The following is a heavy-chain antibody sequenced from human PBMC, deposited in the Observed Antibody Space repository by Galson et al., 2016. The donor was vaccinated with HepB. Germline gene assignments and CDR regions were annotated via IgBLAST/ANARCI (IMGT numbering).Heavy chain of an antibody. CDR1: EFTFSNYA. Sequence: SLRLSCAGSEFTFSNYAMNWVRQAPGKGLEWVSGISGSTANTYYAASVKGRFTISRDNSKNTLYLQMNSLRAEDTAVYPCTKDVRPIFYDYWGQGTLVTVSS. J-gene: IGHJ4*02. CDR3: TKDVRPIFYDY. D-gene: IGHD2/OR15-2a*01. V-gene: IGHV3-23*01. CDR2: ISGSTANT.